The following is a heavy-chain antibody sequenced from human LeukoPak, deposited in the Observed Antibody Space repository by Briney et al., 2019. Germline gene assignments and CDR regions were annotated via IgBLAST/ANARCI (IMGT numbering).Heavy chain of an antibody. CDR2: MNPNSGNT. CDR3: ARGVLYYYDSSGYRFDY. V-gene: IGHV1-8*01. D-gene: IGHD3-22*01. Sequence: ASVKVSCKASGYTFTSYDINWVRQATGQGLEWMGWMNPNSGNTGYAQKFQGRVTMTRNTSISTAYMELSSLRPEDTAVYYCARGVLYYYDSSGYRFDYWGQGTLVTVSS. J-gene: IGHJ4*02. CDR1: GYTFTSYD.